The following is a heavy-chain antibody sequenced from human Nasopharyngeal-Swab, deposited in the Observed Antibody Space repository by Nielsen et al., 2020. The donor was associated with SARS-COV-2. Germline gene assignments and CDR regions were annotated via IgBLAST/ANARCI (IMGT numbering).Heavy chain of an antibody. J-gene: IGHJ4*02. D-gene: IGHD3-22*01. CDR1: GFTFNTYW. CDR2: IKSKSAGGAT. Sequence: GESLKISCAASGFTFNTYWMNWARQAPGKGLEWVGLIKSKSAGGATEYAAPVKGRFSISRDESQNTLYLHMNSLKTEDTAMYYCLTDYYDNTGHGNYWGQGTLVTVSS. CDR3: LTDYYDNTGHGNY. V-gene: IGHV3-15*07.